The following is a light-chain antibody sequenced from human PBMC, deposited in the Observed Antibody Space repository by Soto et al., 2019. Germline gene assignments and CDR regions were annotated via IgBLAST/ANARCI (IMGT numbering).Light chain of an antibody. CDR1: SSDVGGYNY. V-gene: IGLV2-14*01. CDR2: DVS. CDR3: SSYTSSSTRV. J-gene: IGLJ3*02. Sequence: QSVLTQPASVSGSPGQSITISCTGTSSDVGGYNYVSWYQQHPGKAPKLMIYDVSNRSSGVSNRFSGSKSGNTASLTISGLQAEDEADYYCSSYTSSSTRVFGGGTQLTVL.